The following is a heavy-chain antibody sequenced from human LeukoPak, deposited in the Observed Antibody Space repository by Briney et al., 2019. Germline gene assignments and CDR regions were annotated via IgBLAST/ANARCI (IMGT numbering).Heavy chain of an antibody. J-gene: IGHJ4*02. CDR1: GFTFSSYA. CDR2: ISYDGSNK. D-gene: IGHD5-18*01. V-gene: IGHV3-30-3*01. CDR3: AREDTAMVTPFEY. Sequence: GRSLRLSCAASGFTFSSYAMNWVRQAPGKGLEWVALISYDGSNKYYADSVKGRFTISRHNAKKSLYLQMNRLRAEDTAVYYCAREDTAMVTPFEYWGQGPLVTVSS.